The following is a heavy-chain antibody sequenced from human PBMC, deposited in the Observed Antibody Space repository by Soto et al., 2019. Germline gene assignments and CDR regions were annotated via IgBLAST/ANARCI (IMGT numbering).Heavy chain of an antibody. V-gene: IGHV1-46*01. J-gene: IGHJ6*02. D-gene: IGHD5-18*01. Sequence: ASVQVSSKASGYTFTSYYMHCVRQAPGRGLEWMGIINPSGGSTNYAQKFQGRVTMTRDTSTSTVYMELRSLRSEDTAVYYCARDYSTGQRTYYGMEVWGQGTTVTLSS. CDR2: INPSGGST. CDR3: ARDYSTGQRTYYGMEV. CDR1: GYTFTSYY.